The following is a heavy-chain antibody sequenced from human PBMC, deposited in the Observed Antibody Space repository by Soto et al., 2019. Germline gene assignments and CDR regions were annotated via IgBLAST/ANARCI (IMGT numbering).Heavy chain of an antibody. V-gene: IGHV3-30*18. CDR2: ISYDGSNK. D-gene: IGHD4-17*01. J-gene: IGHJ6*02. CDR1: GFTFSSYG. CDR3: AKGTYGDYVQHGSGMDV. Sequence: QVQLVESGGGVVQPERSLRLSCAASGFTFSSYGMHWVRQAPGKGLEWVAVISYDGSNKYYADSVKGRFTISRDNSKNTLYLQMNSLRAEDTAVYYCAKGTYGDYVQHGSGMDVWGQGTTVTVSS.